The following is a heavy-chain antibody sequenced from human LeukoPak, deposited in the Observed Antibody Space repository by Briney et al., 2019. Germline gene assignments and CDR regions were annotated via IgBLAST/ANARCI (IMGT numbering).Heavy chain of an antibody. V-gene: IGHV3-23*01. J-gene: IGHJ1*01. CDR3: LTRGDSNFQH. CDR2: ISGSGGST. D-gene: IGHD3-22*01. Sequence: GGSLRLSCAASGFTFSSYAMSWVRQAPGKGLEWVSAISGSGGSTNYADSVKGRFTISRDNSKNTLYLQTNSLRAEDTAVYYCLTRGDSNFQHWGQGTLVTVYS. CDR1: GFTFSSYA.